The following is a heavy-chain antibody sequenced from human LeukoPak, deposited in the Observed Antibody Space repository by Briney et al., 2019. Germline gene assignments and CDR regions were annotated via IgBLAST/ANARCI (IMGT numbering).Heavy chain of an antibody. CDR2: ISSSGSTI. Sequence: RGSLRLSCAASGFTFSSYEMNWVRQAPGKGLGWVSYISSSGSTIYYADSVKGRFTISRDNAKNSVYLQMNSLRDEDTAVYYCARGGGSGRWGSAFDMWGQGTMVTVSS. CDR3: ARGGGSGRWGSAFDM. V-gene: IGHV3-48*03. CDR1: GFTFSSYE. J-gene: IGHJ3*02. D-gene: IGHD6-19*01.